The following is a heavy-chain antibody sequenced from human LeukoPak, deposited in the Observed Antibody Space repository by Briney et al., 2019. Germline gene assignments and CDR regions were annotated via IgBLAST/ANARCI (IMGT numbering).Heavy chain of an antibody. CDR1: GFSFSNYW. Sequence: DPGGSLRLSCEASGFSFSNYWMSWVRQAPGKGLEWVAVISYDGSNKYYADSVKGRFTISRDNSKNTLYLQMNSLRAEDTAVYYCAKAEVYNRGWPPNYFDYGAREPWSPSPQ. D-gene: IGHD6-19*01. CDR3: AKAEVYNRGWPPNYFDY. J-gene: IGHJ4*02. V-gene: IGHV3-30*18. CDR2: ISYDGSNK.